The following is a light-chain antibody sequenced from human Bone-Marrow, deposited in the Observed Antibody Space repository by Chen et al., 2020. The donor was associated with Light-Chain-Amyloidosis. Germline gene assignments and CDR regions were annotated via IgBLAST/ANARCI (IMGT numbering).Light chain of an antibody. CDR1: DLPTKY. CDR3: QSADSRGSDEVI. CDR2: RDT. V-gene: IGLV3-25*03. J-gene: IGLJ2*01. Sequence: SYELTQPPSVSVSPGQTPRITCSGDDLPTKYAYWYQQKPGQAPVLVIHRDTERPSGNSERFSGSSSGRTATLTISGVEAEDEDDYHCQSADSRGSDEVIFGGGTKLTVL.